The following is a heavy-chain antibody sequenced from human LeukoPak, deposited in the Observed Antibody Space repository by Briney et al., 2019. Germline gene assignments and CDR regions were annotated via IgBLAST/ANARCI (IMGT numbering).Heavy chain of an antibody. CDR2: ISAYNGNT. CDR1: GYTFTSYG. D-gene: IGHD2-2*01. Sequence: GASVKVSCKASGYTFTSYGISWVRQAPGQGLEWMGWISAYNGNTDYAQKLQGRVTMTTDTSTSTAYMELRSLRSDHTAVYYCARGSGGYCSRTSCYADMDFDYWGQGTLVTVSS. CDR3: ARGSGGYCSRTSCYADMDFDY. J-gene: IGHJ4*02. V-gene: IGHV1-18*04.